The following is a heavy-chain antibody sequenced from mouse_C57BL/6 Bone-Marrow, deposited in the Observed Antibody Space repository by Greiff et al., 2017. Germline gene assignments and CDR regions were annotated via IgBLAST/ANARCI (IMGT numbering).Heavy chain of an antibody. Sequence: DVKLVESGGGLVKPGGSLTLSCAASGFTFSSYAMSWVRQTPEKRLEWVATISDGGSYTSYLDNVKGRFTISRDNANNNLYLQMRHLKSEDTTMEDCAREGRDYGSLKDYWGQGTSVTVSS. J-gene: IGHJ4*01. CDR1: GFTFSSYA. CDR3: AREGRDYGSLKDY. D-gene: IGHD1-1*01. CDR2: ISDGGSYT. V-gene: IGHV5-4*01.